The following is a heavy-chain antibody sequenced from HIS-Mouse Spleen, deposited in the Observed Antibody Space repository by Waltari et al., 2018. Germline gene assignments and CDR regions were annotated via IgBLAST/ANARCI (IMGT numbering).Heavy chain of an antibody. Sequence: QVQLQQSGPGLVKPSQTLSLTCAISGDSASSNSAAWNWIRQSPSRGLEWLGRTYYRSKWYNDYAVSVKSRITINPDTSKNQFSLQLNSVTPEDTAVFYCARDPLTGVGGALYYYYGMDVWGQGTTVTVSS. V-gene: IGHV6-1*01. CDR2: TYYRSKWYN. J-gene: IGHJ6*02. CDR1: GDSASSNSAA. CDR3: ARDPLTGVGGALYYYYGMDV. D-gene: IGHD7-27*01.